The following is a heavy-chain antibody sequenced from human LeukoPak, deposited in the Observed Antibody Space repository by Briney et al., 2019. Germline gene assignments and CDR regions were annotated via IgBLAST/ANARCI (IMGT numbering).Heavy chain of an antibody. CDR2: IKQDGSEK. J-gene: IGHJ4*02. CDR1: GFTFSSYA. Sequence: PGGSLRLSCAASGFTFSSYAMSWVRQAPGKGLEWVANIKQDGSEKSYVESVRGRFTISRDNAKNSLYLQLNSLRAEDTALCYCARDNPPDYWGQGTLVTVSS. V-gene: IGHV3-7*03. CDR3: ARDNPPDY.